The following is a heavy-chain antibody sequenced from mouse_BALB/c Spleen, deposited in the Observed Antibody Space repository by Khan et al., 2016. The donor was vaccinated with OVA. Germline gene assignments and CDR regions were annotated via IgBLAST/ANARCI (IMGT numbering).Heavy chain of an antibody. CDR2: ISYSGST. D-gene: IGHD1-2*01. CDR1: GYSITSGYG. J-gene: IGHJ2*01. V-gene: IGHV3-2*02. CDR3: ARTARIKY. Sequence: EVQLQESGPGLVKPSQSLSLTCTVTGYSITSGYGWNWIRQLPGNILEWMGFISYSGSTNYNPSLKSRISITRDTSKNQFFLQLNSVTTEDTATCYCARTARIKYWGQGTTLTVSS.